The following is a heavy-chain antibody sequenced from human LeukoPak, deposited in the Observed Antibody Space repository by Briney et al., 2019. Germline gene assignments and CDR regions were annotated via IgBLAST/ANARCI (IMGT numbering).Heavy chain of an antibody. CDR2: ISYDGSNK. CDR1: GFTFSSYA. CDR3: ARNLVMTAMGAIDAFDI. V-gene: IGHV3-30*04. J-gene: IGHJ3*02. Sequence: GGSLRLSCAASGFTFSSYAMHWVRQAPGKGLEWVAVISYDGSNKYYADSVKGRFTIPRDNSKNTLYLQMNSLRAEDTAVYYCARNLVMTAMGAIDAFDIWGQGTMVTVSS. D-gene: IGHD2-21*02.